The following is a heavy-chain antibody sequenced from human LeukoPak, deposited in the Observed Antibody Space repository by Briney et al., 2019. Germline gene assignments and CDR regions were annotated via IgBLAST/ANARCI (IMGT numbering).Heavy chain of an antibody. J-gene: IGHJ4*02. CDR2: ISGSGGST. D-gene: IGHD1-7*01. Sequence: GGPLRLSCAASGFTFSSYAMSWVRQAPGKGLEWVSAISGSGGSTYYADSVKGRFTISRDNSKNTLYLQMNSLRAEDTAVYYCAKGPQLPSRAPFDYWGQGTLVTVSS. CDR3: AKGPQLPSRAPFDY. V-gene: IGHV3-23*01. CDR1: GFTFSSYA.